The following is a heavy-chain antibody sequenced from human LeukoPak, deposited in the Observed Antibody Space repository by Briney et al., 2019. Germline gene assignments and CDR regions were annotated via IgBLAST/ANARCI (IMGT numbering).Heavy chain of an antibody. D-gene: IGHD2-2*01. V-gene: IGHV3-21*01. CDR2: ISSSSKYL. CDR3: ARGRADYCSSTSCSFDY. J-gene: IGHJ4*02. Sequence: GGSLRLSCAASGFIFTSYTMNWVRQAPGKGLEWVSSISSSSKYLYYADSVKGRFTVSRDNAKNSLYLQMNSLRAEDTAVYYCARGRADYCSSTSCSFDYWGQGTLVTVSS. CDR1: GFIFTSYT.